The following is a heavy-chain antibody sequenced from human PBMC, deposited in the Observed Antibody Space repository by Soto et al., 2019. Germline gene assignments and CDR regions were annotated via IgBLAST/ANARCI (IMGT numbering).Heavy chain of an antibody. CDR3: AREGPSPYYYYGMDV. CDR2: ISGYNGKT. CDR1: GYTFSMSG. Sequence: QVQLVQSGAEVKKPGASVKVSCKSSGYTFSMSGISWVRQAPGQGLEWMGWISGYNGKTNYEQKFQDRVTMTTDTSTNMAYMEPRSLRSDDTAVYYCAREGPSPYYYYGMDVWGQGTTVTVSS. V-gene: IGHV1-18*01. J-gene: IGHJ6*02.